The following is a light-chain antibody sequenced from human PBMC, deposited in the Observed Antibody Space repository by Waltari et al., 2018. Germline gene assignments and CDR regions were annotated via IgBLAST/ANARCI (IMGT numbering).Light chain of an antibody. V-gene: IGKV3-20*01. CDR1: QSVYSGL. CDR3: QHYHSSPPGYT. J-gene: IGKJ2*01. CDR2: GTS. Sequence: EIVLTQSPGTLSLSPGERATLSCRASQSVYSGLLAWYQQKPGQAPRLLIYGTSSRATGIPDRFSGSGSGTDFTLTISRLEPEDFAMYLCQHYHSSPPGYTFGQGTKLEIK.